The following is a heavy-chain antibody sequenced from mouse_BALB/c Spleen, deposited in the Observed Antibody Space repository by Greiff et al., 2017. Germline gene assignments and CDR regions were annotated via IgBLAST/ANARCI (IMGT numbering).Heavy chain of an antibody. CDR2: ISSGGGST. V-gene: IGHV5-12-1*01. J-gene: IGHJ4*01. CDR1: GFAFSSYD. CDR3: ARHKYGPYAMDY. Sequence: EVQLVESGGGLVKPGGSLKLSCAASGFAFSSYDMSWVRQTPEKRLEWVAYISSGGGSTYYPGTVKGRFTISRDNAKNTLYLQMSSLKSEDTAMYYCARHKYGPYAMDYWGQGTSVTVSS. D-gene: IGHD1-1*02.